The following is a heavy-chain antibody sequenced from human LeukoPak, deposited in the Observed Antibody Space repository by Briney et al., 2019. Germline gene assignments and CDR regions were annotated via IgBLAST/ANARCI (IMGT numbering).Heavy chain of an antibody. D-gene: IGHD3-22*01. J-gene: IGHJ6*02. Sequence: GGALRLSCAASGFTFSSYSMNWVRQAPGKGLEWIAYISVRAGNIYYGDSAEGRFTISRDAAQNSLYLQMNGLRVQDTAIYYCAKDFTHYYEATNGMDVWGQGTTVTV. CDR2: ISVRAGNI. V-gene: IGHV3-48*04. CDR1: GFTFSSYS. CDR3: AKDFTHYYEATNGMDV.